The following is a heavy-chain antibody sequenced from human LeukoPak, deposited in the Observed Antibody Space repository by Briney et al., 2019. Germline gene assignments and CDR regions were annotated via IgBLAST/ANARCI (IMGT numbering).Heavy chain of an antibody. CDR2: IYIGGST. CDR3: ARGPRMVAMNGYAFDI. Sequence: ETLSLTCIVSGGSISSYYWNWIRQSAGKGLEWIGRIYIGGSTSYNPSLKSRVTMSVDTSKIQFSLNLTSVTAADTAMYYCARGPRMVAMNGYAFDIWGPGTTVIVSS. D-gene: IGHD2-2*01. J-gene: IGHJ3*02. CDR1: GGSISSYY. V-gene: IGHV4-4*07.